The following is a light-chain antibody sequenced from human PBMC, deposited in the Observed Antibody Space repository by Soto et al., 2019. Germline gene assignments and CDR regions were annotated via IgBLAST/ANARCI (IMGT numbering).Light chain of an antibody. CDR3: ASWDDRLGAVI. V-gene: IGLV1-47*02. Sequence: QSVLTQPPSASGTPGQKVFISCSGSSSNIGGTNFAYWYQQLPGAAPKLLMHSNNLRPSGVPERISGSKFGTAASLAISGLRSEDEAVYYCASWDDRLGAVIFGGGTSSPS. J-gene: IGLJ2*01. CDR1: SSNIGGTNF. CDR2: SNN.